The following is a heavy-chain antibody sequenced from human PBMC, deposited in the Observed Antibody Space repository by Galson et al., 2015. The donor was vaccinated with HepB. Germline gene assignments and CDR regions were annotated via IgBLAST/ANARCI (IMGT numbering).Heavy chain of an antibody. D-gene: IGHD3-16*01. Sequence: SLRLSCAASGFTFSSDSMNWVRQAPGKGLEWVSSISSSSSFKFYAESVKGRFTVSRDNSKNFLYLQMSSLRVEDTAVYYCVREGGYDYFWGTYSGAYFESWGQGARVTVS. CDR2: ISSSSSFK. CDR3: VREGGYDYFWGTYSGAYFES. CDR1: GFTFSSDS. V-gene: IGHV3-21*06. J-gene: IGHJ4*02.